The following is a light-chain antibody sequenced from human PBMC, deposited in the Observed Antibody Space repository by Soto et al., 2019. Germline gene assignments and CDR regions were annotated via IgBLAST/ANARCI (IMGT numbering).Light chain of an antibody. V-gene: IGKV1-12*01. Sequence: MNLGPSSVSASIRDRVTITCRASQGINNWLAWYQQKPGKAPELLIYAVSYLQSGVPSRFSGSGSGTDFTLTISSLQPEDFATYFCKQSSAFPLPFG. CDR1: QGINNW. CDR3: KQSSAFPLP. CDR2: AVS. J-gene: IGKJ2*01.